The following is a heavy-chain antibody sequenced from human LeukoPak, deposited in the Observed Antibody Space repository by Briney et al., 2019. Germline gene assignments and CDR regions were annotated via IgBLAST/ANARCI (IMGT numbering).Heavy chain of an antibody. CDR1: GYTFTSYG. J-gene: IGHJ4*02. D-gene: IGHD3-16*01. CDR2: ISAYNGNT. Sequence: ASVKVSCKASGYTFTSYGISWVRQAPGQGLEWMGWISAYNGNTNYAQKLQGRVTMTTDTSTSTAYMELRSLRSDDTAVYYCARGLYDYVWGSYADYWGQGTLVTVSS. CDR3: ARGLYDYVWGSYADY. V-gene: IGHV1-18*01.